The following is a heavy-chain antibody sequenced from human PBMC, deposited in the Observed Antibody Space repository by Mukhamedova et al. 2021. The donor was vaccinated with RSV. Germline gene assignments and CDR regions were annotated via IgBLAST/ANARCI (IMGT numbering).Heavy chain of an antibody. Sequence: VRQAPGKGLEWVAVISYDGSNKYYADSVKGRFTISRDNSKNTLYLQMNSLRAEDTAVYYCARGRSPYYYYYGMDVWGQGTKGTAS. J-gene: IGHJ6*02. CDR3: ARGRSPYYYYYGMDV. V-gene: IGHV3-30*04. CDR2: ISYDGSNK.